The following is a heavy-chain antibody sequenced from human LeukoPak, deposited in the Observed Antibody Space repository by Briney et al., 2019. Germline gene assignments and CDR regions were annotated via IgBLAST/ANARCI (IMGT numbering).Heavy chain of an antibody. V-gene: IGHV3-9*03. CDR2: ISWNSGSI. CDR1: GFTFDDYA. CDR3: VKAGYSSSWLDY. D-gene: IGHD6-13*01. J-gene: IGHJ4*02. Sequence: GGSLRLSCAASGFTFDDYAMHWVRQAPGKGLEWVSGISWNSGSIGYADSVKGRFTISRDNAKNSLYPQMNSLRAEDMVLYYCVKAGYSSSWLDYWGQGTLVTVSS.